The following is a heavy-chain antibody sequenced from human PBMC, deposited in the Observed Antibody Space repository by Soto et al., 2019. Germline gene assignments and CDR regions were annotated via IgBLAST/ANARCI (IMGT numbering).Heavy chain of an antibody. CDR2: IFYSGTT. CDR3: ASEAYFYTSRGPPQYYADMDV. D-gene: IGHD3-22*01. CDR1: GGSVSSGSYY. V-gene: IGHV4-61*01. Sequence: PSETLCLTGTVSGGSVSSGSYYWSWIRQPPGKGLECIGYIFYSGTTNYTPPLKNRVTISIDTSNNQFSLRLSSVTAADTAVYYCASEAYFYTSRGPPQYYADMDVWGQGTTVTVSS. J-gene: IGHJ6*02.